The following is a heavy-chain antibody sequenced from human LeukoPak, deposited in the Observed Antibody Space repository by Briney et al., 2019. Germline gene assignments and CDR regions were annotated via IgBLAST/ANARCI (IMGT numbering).Heavy chain of an antibody. CDR1: AFTFSNNA. Sequence: GGSLRLSCAVSAFTFSNNAMTWVRQAPGKGLEWVSEITGSGNSTYYADSVKGRFTISRDNSKNTLYLQMNSLRAEDTAVYYCARELFDFDYWGQGTLVTVSS. V-gene: IGHV3-23*01. CDR2: ITGSGNST. D-gene: IGHD3-10*01. J-gene: IGHJ4*02. CDR3: ARELFDFDY.